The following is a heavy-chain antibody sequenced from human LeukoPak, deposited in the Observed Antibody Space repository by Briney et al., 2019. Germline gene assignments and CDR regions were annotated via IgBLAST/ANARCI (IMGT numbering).Heavy chain of an antibody. CDR3: ARERSWNGPLDY. CDR1: GFIFSDST. CDR2: ASFHRSNT. J-gene: IGHJ4*02. V-gene: IGHV3-30*04. D-gene: IGHD1-1*01. Sequence: GGSLRLSCAASGFIFSDSTMHWVGQAPGKELEWVAAASFHRSNTYYADSMKGRFTISRDNSKNTVYLQMNSLRTEDTAVYYCARERSWNGPLDYWGQGTLVTVSS.